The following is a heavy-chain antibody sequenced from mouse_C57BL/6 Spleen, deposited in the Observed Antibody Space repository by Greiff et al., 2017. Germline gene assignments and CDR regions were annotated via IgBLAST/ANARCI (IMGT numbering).Heavy chain of an antibody. CDR3: ARKDYYGSSYGY. CDR2: IYPGSGST. D-gene: IGHD1-1*01. CDR1: GYTFTSYW. Sequence: QVQLQQPGAELVKPGASVKMSCKASGYTFTSYWITWVKQRPGQGLEWIGDIYPGSGSTNYNEKFKSKATLTVDTSSSTAYMQLGSLTSEDSAVYYCARKDYYGSSYGYWGQGTTLTVSS. J-gene: IGHJ2*01. V-gene: IGHV1-55*01.